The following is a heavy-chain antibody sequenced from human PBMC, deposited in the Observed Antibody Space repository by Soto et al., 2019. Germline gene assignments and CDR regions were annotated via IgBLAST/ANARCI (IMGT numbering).Heavy chain of an antibody. V-gene: IGHV1-69*06. J-gene: IGHJ4*02. CDR2: VVPTLGAA. CDR3: ARALPRYYDSIGYFDS. D-gene: IGHD3-22*01. CDR1: GATFTNYA. Sequence: GASVKVSCKTSGATFTNYAITWVRQAPEQGLEWMGGVVPTLGAASYPQKSQGRVTITADKSTNTAYMELSGLRSEDTAVYYCARALPRYYDSIGYFDSWGQGTLVTVSS.